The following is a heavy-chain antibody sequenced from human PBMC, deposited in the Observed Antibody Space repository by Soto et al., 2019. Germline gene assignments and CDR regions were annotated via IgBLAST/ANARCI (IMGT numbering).Heavy chain of an antibody. CDR2: INHSGST. V-gene: IGHV4-34*01. CDR3: ARGRRITIFGVVIILVWLNYYYYGMDV. J-gene: IGHJ6*02. D-gene: IGHD3-3*01. Sequence: GKGLEWIGEINHSGSTNYNPSLKSRVTISVDTSKNQFSLKVSSVTAADTAVYYCARGRRITIFGVVIILVWLNYYYYGMDVRGQGTTVIVSS.